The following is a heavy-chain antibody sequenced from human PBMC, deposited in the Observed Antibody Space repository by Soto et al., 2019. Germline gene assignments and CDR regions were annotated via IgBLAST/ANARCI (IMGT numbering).Heavy chain of an antibody. CDR1: VFTFSSYS. CDR2: ISSSSSYI. Sequence: PGGSLRLSCAASVFTFSSYSMNWVRQAPGKGLEWVSSISSSSSYIYYADSVKGRFTISRDNAKNSLYLQMNSLRAEDTAVYYCAREGVVVKGSIFNWFDPWGQGTLVTVSS. D-gene: IGHD3-16*01. J-gene: IGHJ5*02. CDR3: AREGVVVKGSIFNWFDP. V-gene: IGHV3-21*01.